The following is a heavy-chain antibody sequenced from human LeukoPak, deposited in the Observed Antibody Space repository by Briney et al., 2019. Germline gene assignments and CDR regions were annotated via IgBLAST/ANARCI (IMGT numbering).Heavy chain of an antibody. V-gene: IGHV1-46*01. D-gene: IGHD4-17*01. CDR3: ARDEDYGIFVNVDY. Sequence: ASVKVSCKASGYTFTSYHMHWVRQAPGQGLEWRGIINPSGGTTNYAQKFQGRVTMTTDTPTSTAYMELRSLRSDDTAVYYCARDEDYGIFVNVDYWGQGTLVTVSS. J-gene: IGHJ4*02. CDR1: GYTFTSYH. CDR2: INPSGGTT.